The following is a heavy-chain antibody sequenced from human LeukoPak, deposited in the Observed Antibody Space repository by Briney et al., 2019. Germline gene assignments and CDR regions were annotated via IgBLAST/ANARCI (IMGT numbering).Heavy chain of an antibody. CDR2: IYYSGST. CDR1: GGSISSSSYY. Sequence: SETLSLTCTVSGGSISSSSYYWGWIRQPPGKGLEWIGSIYYSGSTYYNPSLKSRVTISVDTSKNQFSLKLSSVTAADTAVYYCARWGFGEYIPFDYWGQGTLVTVSS. V-gene: IGHV4-39*07. CDR3: ARWGFGEYIPFDY. D-gene: IGHD3-10*01. J-gene: IGHJ4*02.